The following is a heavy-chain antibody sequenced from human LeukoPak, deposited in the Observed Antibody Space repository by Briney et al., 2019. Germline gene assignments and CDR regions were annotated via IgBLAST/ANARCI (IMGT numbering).Heavy chain of an antibody. D-gene: IGHD4-17*01. CDR1: GDSISSYY. Sequence: SESLSLTCTVSGDSISSYYWSWIRQPPGKGLEWMGYINYIGNTNYNPSLKSRVTISVDTSKNQFSLRLTSVTAADTAVYYCAREGRQDYVYFDCWGQGTLVTVSS. J-gene: IGHJ4*02. CDR2: INYIGNT. V-gene: IGHV4-59*01. CDR3: AREGRQDYVYFDC.